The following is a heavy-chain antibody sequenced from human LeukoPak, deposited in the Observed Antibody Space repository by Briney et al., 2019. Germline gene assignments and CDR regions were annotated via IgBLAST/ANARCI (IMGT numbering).Heavy chain of an antibody. CDR2: INHSGST. V-gene: IGHV4-34*01. CDR1: GGSFSGYY. Sequence: SETLSLTCAVYGGSFSGYYWSWIRQPPGKGLDWIGEINHSGSTNYNPSLKSRVTISVDTSKNQFSLKLSSVTAADTAVYYCARFTVVTWTRDYWGQGTLVTVSS. J-gene: IGHJ4*02. CDR3: ARFTVVTWTRDY. D-gene: IGHD4-23*01.